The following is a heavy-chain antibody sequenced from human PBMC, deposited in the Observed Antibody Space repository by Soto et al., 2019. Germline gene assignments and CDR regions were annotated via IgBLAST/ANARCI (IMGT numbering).Heavy chain of an antibody. D-gene: IGHD3-22*01. CDR2: ISGSGGST. V-gene: IGHV3-23*01. Sequence: GVSLRLSCPASGFTFSSYAMSCVRQGPGKVLEWVSAISGSGGSTYYADSVKCRFTISRENSKSKLYMQMNSLGAGERAVYYCASLSGYPDDYWGQGTLVTVSS. CDR1: GFTFSSYA. J-gene: IGHJ4*02. CDR3: ASLSGYPDDY.